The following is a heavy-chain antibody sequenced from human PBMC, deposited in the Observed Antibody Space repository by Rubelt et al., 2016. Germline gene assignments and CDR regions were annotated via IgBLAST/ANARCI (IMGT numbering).Heavy chain of an antibody. CDR2: IYYSGST. V-gene: IGHV4-59*01. CDR1: GGSISSYY. J-gene: IGHJ4*02. CDR3: ARFQQLSYIDY. D-gene: IGHD5-18*01. Sequence: QVQLQESGPGLVKPSETLSLTCTVSGGSISSYYWSWIRQPPGKGLEWIGYIYYSGSTNYNPSLKSRVTISVDTAKNQFSLKLSAGTAADTAGDYCARFQQLSYIDYWGQGTLVTVSS.